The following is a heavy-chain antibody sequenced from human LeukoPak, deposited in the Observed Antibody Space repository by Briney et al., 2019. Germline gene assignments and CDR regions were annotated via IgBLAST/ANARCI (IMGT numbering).Heavy chain of an antibody. CDR1: GFTFSSYS. Sequence: GGSLRLSCAASGFTFSSYSMNWVRQAPGKGLEWVSSISSSSSYIYYADSVKGRFTISRDNAKNSLYLQMNSLRAEDTAVYYCARDPPRSGQLDYDYWGQGTLVTVSS. D-gene: IGHD6-6*01. CDR2: ISSSSSYI. J-gene: IGHJ4*02. V-gene: IGHV3-21*01. CDR3: ARDPPRSGQLDYDY.